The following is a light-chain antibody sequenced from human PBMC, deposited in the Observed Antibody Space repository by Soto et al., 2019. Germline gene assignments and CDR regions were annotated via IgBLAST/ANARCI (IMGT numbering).Light chain of an antibody. Sequence: EIVLTQSPGTLSLSPGERATLSYRPGQSLSSSSLAWYQQNLGQAPRLLICGAGSRATGIPDRLTGGGSGTDFILTVSRLEPEYFAVYNCQQYGSSPPWPFGQGTKVEIK. V-gene: IGKV3-20*01. CDR1: QSLSSSS. CDR3: QQYGSSPPWP. J-gene: IGKJ1*01. CDR2: GAG.